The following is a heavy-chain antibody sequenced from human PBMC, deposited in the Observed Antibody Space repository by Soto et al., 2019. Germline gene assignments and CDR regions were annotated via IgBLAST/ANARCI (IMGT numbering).Heavy chain of an antibody. CDR2: IYHSGST. V-gene: IGHV4-4*02. CDR3: ASWVDCSSTSCYPSPRDAFDI. J-gene: IGHJ3*02. CDR1: GGSISSSNW. D-gene: IGHD2-2*01. Sequence: QVQLQESGPGLVKPSGTLSLTCAVSGGSISSSNWWSWVRQPPGKGLEWIGEIYHSGSTNYNPSLKSRVTISVDKSKNQLSLKLSSVTAADTAVYYCASWVDCSSTSCYPSPRDAFDIWGQGTMVTVSS.